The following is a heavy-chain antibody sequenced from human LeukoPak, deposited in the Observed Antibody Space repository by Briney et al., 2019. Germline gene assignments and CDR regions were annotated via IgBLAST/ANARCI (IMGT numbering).Heavy chain of an antibody. CDR2: INHRGST. V-gene: IGHV4-34*01. CDR3: ASSVGSTDY. Sequence: KPSETPSLTRAVYGESLSKNYWTWIRQSPGMGLEWIGEINHRGSTNLNPSLKSRVTLSVDTSKHQFSLKLTSVTAADAAVYYCASSVGSTDYWGQGTLVTVSS. D-gene: IGHD1-26*01. CDR1: GESLSKNY. J-gene: IGHJ4*02.